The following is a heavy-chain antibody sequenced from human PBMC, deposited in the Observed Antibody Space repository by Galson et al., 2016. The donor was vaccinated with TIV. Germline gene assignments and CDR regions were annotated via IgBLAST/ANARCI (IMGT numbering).Heavy chain of an antibody. CDR3: AKSIGGYSFGYFHS. J-gene: IGHJ4*02. CDR2: IIPIHGLS. V-gene: IGHV1-69*10. CDR1: GDTFRTYT. Sequence: SVKVSCKASGDTFRTYTISWVRQAPGQGLEWMGGIIPIHGLSNHAQKFQGRVTITADEPTSTVYMVLGSLRSEDTAGYYCAKSIGGYSFGYFHSWGQGTLVTGS. D-gene: IGHD5-18*01.